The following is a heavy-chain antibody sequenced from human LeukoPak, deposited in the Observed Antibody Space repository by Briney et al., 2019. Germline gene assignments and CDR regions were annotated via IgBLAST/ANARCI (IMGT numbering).Heavy chain of an antibody. J-gene: IGHJ4*02. D-gene: IGHD2-21*01. CDR1: GFNPSYYG. Sequence: GGSLRLSCVASGFNPSYYGMHWVRQAPGKGLEYASAISINGDIYYANFVKGRFAISRDASTDTLYLQMGSLRAEDMAVYYWARWQRAYDCWGQGVLVTVSS. V-gene: IGHV3-64*01. CDR2: ISINGDI. CDR3: ARWQRAYDC.